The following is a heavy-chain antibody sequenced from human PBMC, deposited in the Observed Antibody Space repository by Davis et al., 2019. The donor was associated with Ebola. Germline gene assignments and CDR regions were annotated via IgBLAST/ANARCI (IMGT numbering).Heavy chain of an antibody. V-gene: IGHV3-64*02. J-gene: IGHJ4*02. Sequence: GGSLRLSCAASGFTFSSYAMHWVRQAPGKGLEYVSGISSNGRSTYYAESVKGRFTVSRDISKNTLYLQMGSLRGEDMGVYFWAREAWIRLWRVFDYWGQGTLVTVSS. D-gene: IGHD5-18*01. CDR2: ISSNGRST. CDR1: GFTFSSYA. CDR3: AREAWIRLWRVFDY.